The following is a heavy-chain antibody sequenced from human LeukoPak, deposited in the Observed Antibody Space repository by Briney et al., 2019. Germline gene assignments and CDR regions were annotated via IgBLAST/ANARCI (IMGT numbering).Heavy chain of an antibody. V-gene: IGHV3-11*01. D-gene: IGHD5-12*01. CDR1: GFTFSDYY. Sequence: PGGSLRLSCAASGFTFSDYYMSWIRRAPGKGLEWVSYISSSGSTIYYADSVKGRFTISRDNAKNSLYLQMNSLRAEDTAVYYCASLGYSGYDYYFDYWGQGTLVTVSS. CDR2: ISSSGSTI. J-gene: IGHJ4*02. CDR3: ASLGYSGYDYYFDY.